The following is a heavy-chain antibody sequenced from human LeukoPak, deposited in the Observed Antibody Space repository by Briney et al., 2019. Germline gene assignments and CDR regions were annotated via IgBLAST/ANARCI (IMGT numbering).Heavy chain of an antibody. J-gene: IGHJ4*02. CDR1: GFTFRSYA. D-gene: IGHD3-3*01. CDR2: ISGSGGST. CDR3: ARPYYDFWSGYPKYYFDY. Sequence: GGSLSLSCAASGFTFRSYAMSGVRRAPGRGRGWVSAISGSGGSTYYADSVKGRFTISRDNSKNTLYLQMNSLRAEDTAVYYCARPYYDFWSGYPKYYFDYWGQGTLVTVSS. V-gene: IGHV3-23*01.